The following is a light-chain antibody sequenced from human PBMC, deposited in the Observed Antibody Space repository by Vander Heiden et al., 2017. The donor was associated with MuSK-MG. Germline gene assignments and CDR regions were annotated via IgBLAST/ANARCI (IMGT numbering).Light chain of an antibody. CDR2: DVT. CDR3: SSYTSANTVK. CDR1: SSDVGGFNY. J-gene: IGLJ2*01. Sequence: QPALTQPASVSGSPGKSITISCTGTSSDVGGFNYVSWYQQRPGKAPKLMIYDVTNRPAGVSLRFSGSRSGNTASLTISGLQAEDEADYYCSSYTSANTVKFGGGTTLTVL. V-gene: IGLV2-14*03.